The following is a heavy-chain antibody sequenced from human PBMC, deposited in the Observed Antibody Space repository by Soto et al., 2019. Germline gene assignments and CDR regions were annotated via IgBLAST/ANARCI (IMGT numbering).Heavy chain of an antibody. J-gene: IGHJ5*02. D-gene: IGHD5-18*01. CDR3: ARMESFGSLNWFDP. CDR1: GYTFTNND. CDR2: MNPGSGDT. Sequence: RASVKVSCKASGYTFTNNDVSWVRQATGQGLDWMGWMNPGSGDTGYAQKFQGRVTMTRDISIATAYMELNSPTSEDTAIYYCARMESFGSLNWFDPWGQGTLVTVSS. V-gene: IGHV1-8*01.